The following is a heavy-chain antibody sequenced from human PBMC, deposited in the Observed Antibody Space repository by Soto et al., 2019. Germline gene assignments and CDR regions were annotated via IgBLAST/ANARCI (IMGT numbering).Heavy chain of an antibody. J-gene: IGHJ6*03. CDR1: GYTFTSYA. CDR3: ARDTGGDYVPYYYYMVV. V-gene: IGHV1-3*01. CDR2: INAGNGNT. D-gene: IGHD4-17*01. Sequence: GASVKVSCKASGYTFTSYAMHWVRQAPGQRLEWMGWINAGNGNTKYSQKFQGRVTITRDTSASTAYMELSSLRSEDTAVYYCARDTGGDYVPYYYYMVVWGKGTTVTVSS.